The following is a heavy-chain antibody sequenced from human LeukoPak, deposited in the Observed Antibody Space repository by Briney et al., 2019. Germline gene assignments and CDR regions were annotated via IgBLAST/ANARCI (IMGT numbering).Heavy chain of an antibody. V-gene: IGHV4-38-2*01. D-gene: IGHD3-10*01. J-gene: IGHJ4*02. CDR2: IYHSGST. CDR3: ARVTMVRGPFDY. Sequence: SETLSLTCAVSGYSISSGYYWGWIRQPPGKGLEWIGSIYHSGSTYYNPSPKSRVTISVDTSKNQFSLKLSSVTAADTAVYYCARVTMVRGPFDYWGQGTLVTVSS. CDR1: GYSISSGYY.